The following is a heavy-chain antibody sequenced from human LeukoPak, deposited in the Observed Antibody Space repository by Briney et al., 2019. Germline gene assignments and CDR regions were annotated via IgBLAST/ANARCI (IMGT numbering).Heavy chain of an antibody. CDR1: GYTFIGYY. CDR3: AREGVIGDGYNFFDY. V-gene: IGHV1-2*02. J-gene: IGHJ4*02. CDR2: INPHSGGT. Sequence: ASVMVSCKASGYTFIGYYMHWVRQDTGQGLEWMGWINPHSGGTNSEQNFQGRVTMSRDTSISTVYMELSRLRSDDTALYYCAREGVIGDGYNFFDYWGQGTLVTVSS. D-gene: IGHD5-24*01.